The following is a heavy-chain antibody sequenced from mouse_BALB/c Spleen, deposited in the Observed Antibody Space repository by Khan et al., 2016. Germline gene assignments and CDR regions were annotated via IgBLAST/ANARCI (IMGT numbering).Heavy chain of an antibody. Sequence: EVQLVESGPGQVKPSQSLSLTCTVIGYSITSDYAWNWIRQFPGNKLEWMGYISYSGRTSYHPSLKSRISITRDTSKNQFFLQLNSVTTEDTATYYCARWGRRWYFDYWGQGTTLTVSS. CDR1: GYSITSDYA. CDR2: ISYSGRT. J-gene: IGHJ2*01. V-gene: IGHV3-2*02. D-gene: IGHD1-1*01. CDR3: ARWGRRWYFDY.